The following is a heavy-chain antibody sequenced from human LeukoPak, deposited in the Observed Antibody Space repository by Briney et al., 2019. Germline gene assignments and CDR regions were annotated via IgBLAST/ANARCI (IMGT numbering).Heavy chain of an antibody. CDR2: IYHSGST. J-gene: IGHJ3*02. D-gene: IGHD3-10*01. CDR3: AREARWSYFHVNAFDI. V-gene: IGHV4-4*02. CDR1: GGSISSSNW. Sequence: SGTLSLTCAVSGGSISSSNWWSWVRQPPGKGLEWIGEIYHSGSTNYNPSLKSRVTISVDKSKNQFSLKLSSVTAADTAVYYCAREARWSYFHVNAFDIWGQGTMVTVSS.